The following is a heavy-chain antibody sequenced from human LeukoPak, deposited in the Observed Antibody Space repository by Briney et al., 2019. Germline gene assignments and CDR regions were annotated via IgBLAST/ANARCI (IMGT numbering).Heavy chain of an antibody. CDR1: GYTFTSYG. D-gene: IGHD3-10*01. Sequence: ASVKVSCKASGYTFTSYGISWVRQAPGQGLEWMGWISAYNGNTNYAQKLQGRVTMTTDTSTSTAYMELRSLRSDDTAVYYCARSPSTYYYGSGKGNWFDHWGQGTLVTVSS. J-gene: IGHJ5*02. V-gene: IGHV1-18*01. CDR2: ISAYNGNT. CDR3: ARSPSTYYYGSGKGNWFDH.